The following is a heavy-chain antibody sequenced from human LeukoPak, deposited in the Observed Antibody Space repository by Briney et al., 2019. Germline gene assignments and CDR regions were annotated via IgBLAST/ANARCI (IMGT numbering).Heavy chain of an antibody. Sequence: PGRSLRLSCAASGFTFSSYAMHWVRQAPGKGLEWVAVISYDGSNKYYADSVKGRFTISRDNSKNMLYLQMNSLRAEDTAVYYCARETTYYDILTGALDYWGQGTLVTVSS. CDR1: GFTFSSYA. V-gene: IGHV3-30*04. J-gene: IGHJ4*02. CDR2: ISYDGSNK. D-gene: IGHD3-9*01. CDR3: ARETTYYDILTGALDY.